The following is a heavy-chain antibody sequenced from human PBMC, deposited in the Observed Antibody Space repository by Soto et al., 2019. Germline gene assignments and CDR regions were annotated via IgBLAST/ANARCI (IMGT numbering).Heavy chain of an antibody. CDR1: GGTISGYY. CDR3: ARAQRFSDWFDP. D-gene: IGHD3-3*01. Sequence: KASETLSLTCTVTGGTISGYYWTWIRQSAGGGMEWIGLIYSSGSTNYNPSLKSRITITLDTSMNHFSLRLSAVTAADTAVYYCARAQRFSDWFDPWGQGTLVTVSS. V-gene: IGHV4-4*07. CDR2: IYSSGST. J-gene: IGHJ5*02.